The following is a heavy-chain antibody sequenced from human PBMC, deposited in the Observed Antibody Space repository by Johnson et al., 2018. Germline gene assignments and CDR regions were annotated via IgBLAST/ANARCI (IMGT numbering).Heavy chain of an antibody. J-gene: IGHJ3*02. CDR2: ISYDGSNK. D-gene: IGHD4-17*01. Sequence: QVQLVESGGGVVQPGRSLRLSCAASGFTFSNYDMHWVRQAPGKGLEWVAVISYDGSNKYYADSVKGRFTISRDNSKNTLYLQMNSLRAEDPAVYYCARKGKDYGDYIDAFDIWGPGTMVAVSS. CDR3: ARKGKDYGDYIDAFDI. CDR1: GFTFSNYD. V-gene: IGHV3-30*03.